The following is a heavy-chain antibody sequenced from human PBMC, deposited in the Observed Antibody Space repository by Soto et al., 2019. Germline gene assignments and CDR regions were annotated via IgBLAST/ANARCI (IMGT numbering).Heavy chain of an antibody. J-gene: IGHJ4*02. Sequence: ASVKVSCKASGGTFSSYAISWVRQAPGQGLEWMGGIIPIFGTANYAQKFQGRVTITADESTSTAYMELSSLRSEDTAVYYCARAFIRNYYDSSGYYPQGFDYWGQGTLVTVSS. CDR1: GGTFSSYA. V-gene: IGHV1-69*13. D-gene: IGHD3-22*01. CDR3: ARAFIRNYYDSSGYYPQGFDY. CDR2: IIPIFGTA.